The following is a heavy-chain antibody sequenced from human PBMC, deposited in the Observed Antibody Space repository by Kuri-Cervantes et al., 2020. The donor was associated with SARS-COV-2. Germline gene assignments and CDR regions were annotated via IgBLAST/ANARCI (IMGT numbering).Heavy chain of an antibody. J-gene: IGHJ4*02. CDR1: GYSFTSYW. V-gene: IGHV5-51*01. D-gene: IGHD1-26*01. Sequence: KVSCKGSGYSFTSYWISWVRQMPGKGLEWMEIIYPGDSDTRYSPSFQGQVTISADESISTAYLQWSSLKASDTAMYYCARQASIVGATTGFDYRVQGTLVTVSS. CDR2: IYPGDSDT. CDR3: ARQASIVGATTGFDY.